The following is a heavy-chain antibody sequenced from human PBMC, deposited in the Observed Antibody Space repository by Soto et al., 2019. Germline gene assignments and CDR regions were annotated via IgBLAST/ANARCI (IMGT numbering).Heavy chain of an antibody. Sequence: QITLKESGPTLVKPTQTLTLTCTFSGFSLSTSGVGVGWIRQPPGKALEWLALIYWDDDKRYSPSLKSRVTIAKDTPQKQGVRKMTNMDPVDTAPYFCANRLGGNCGGGGETLGAFDYWGQGTLVTVSS. CDR1: GFSLSTSGVG. D-gene: IGHD1-7*01. J-gene: IGHJ4*02. V-gene: IGHV2-5*02. CDR2: IYWDDDK. CDR3: ANRLGGNCGGGGETLGAFDY.